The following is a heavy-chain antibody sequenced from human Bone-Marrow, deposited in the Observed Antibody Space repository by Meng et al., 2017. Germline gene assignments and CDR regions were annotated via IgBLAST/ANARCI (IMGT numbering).Heavy chain of an antibody. Sequence: SETLSLTCTVSGGSISSYYWSWIRQPAGKGLEWIGRIYSSGSTNYNPSLKRRVIMSVDTSKNQSSLQLSSVTAADTAVYYCAREDYVSGAQLDYWGQGTLVTVSS. CDR3: AREDYVSGAQLDY. J-gene: IGHJ4*02. CDR1: GGSISSYY. CDR2: IYSSGST. V-gene: IGHV4-4*07. D-gene: IGHD3-16*01.